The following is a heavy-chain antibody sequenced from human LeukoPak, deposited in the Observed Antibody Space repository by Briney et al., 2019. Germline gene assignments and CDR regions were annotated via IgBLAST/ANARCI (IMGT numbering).Heavy chain of an antibody. J-gene: IGHJ4*02. CDR3: ASGALGYCSGGSCYFGGGIDY. Sequence: PGGSLRLSCAASGFTFSSYAMHWVRQAPGKGLEWVAVISYGGSNKYYADSVKGRFTISRDNSKNTLYLQMNSLRAEDTAVYYCASGALGYCSGGSCYFGGGIDYWGQGTLVTVSS. CDR1: GFTFSSYA. D-gene: IGHD2-15*01. V-gene: IGHV3-30*04. CDR2: ISYGGSNK.